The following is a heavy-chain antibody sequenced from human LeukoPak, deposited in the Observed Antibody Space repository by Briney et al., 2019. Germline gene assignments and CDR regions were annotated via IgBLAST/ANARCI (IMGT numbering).Heavy chain of an antibody. D-gene: IGHD6-19*01. V-gene: IGHV1-18*04. J-gene: IGHJ4*02. Sequence: APAKVSCKASGYTFTSYGISWVRQAPGQGREWMGWISAYNGNTNYAQKLQGRVTMTTDTSTSTAYMELRSLRSDDTAVYYCARDLYDIAVAGRFDYWGQGTLVTVSS. CDR1: GYTFTSYG. CDR3: ARDLYDIAVAGRFDY. CDR2: ISAYNGNT.